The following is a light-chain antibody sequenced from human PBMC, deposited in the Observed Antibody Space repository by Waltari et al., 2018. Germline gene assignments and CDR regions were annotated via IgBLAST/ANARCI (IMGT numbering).Light chain of an antibody. CDR2: TDI. V-gene: IGLV1-44*01. J-gene: IGLJ6*01. CDR1: TSNIASNS. Sequence: QSVLPQPPSLSGPPGQRVTIPCSGRTSNIASNSVRWYQKLPGTAPKLLIFTDIERPSGVPDRFSGSKSGTSASLIISGLQSADEADYYCAVWDDSLNVSVFGSGTEVTVL. CDR3: AVWDDSLNVSV.